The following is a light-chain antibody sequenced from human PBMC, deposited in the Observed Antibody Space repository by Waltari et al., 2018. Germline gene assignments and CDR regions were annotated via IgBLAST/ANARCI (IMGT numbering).Light chain of an antibody. CDR1: YGLLWSPAS. CDR3: LLYMGGGIWV. CDR2: KAN. V-gene: IGLV8-61*01. J-gene: IGLJ3*02. Sequence: QTVVTQEPSSSVSPRATVTPNCALSYGLLWSPASATWYQQSPGQTPRTPFYKANTRSSGVPDRFSGSVLGNKAVLIITGAEAEDESTYYCLLYMGGGIWVFGGGTKLTVL.